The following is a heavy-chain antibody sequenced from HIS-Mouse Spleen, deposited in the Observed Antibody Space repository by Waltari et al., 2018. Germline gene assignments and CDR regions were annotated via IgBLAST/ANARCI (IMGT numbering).Heavy chain of an antibody. J-gene: IGHJ4*02. V-gene: IGHV3-15*01. Sequence: EVQLVESGGGLVKPGGSLRLSCAASGFTFSNAWMSWVRQAPGKGLEWVVRIKSKTDGGTTDYAAPVKDRFTISRDDSKNTLYLQMNSLKTEDTAVYYCTTAGDLRFLEWLLGYFDYWGQGTLVTVSS. CDR3: TTAGDLRFLEWLLGYFDY. D-gene: IGHD3-3*01. CDR1: GFTFSNAW. CDR2: IKSKTDGGTT.